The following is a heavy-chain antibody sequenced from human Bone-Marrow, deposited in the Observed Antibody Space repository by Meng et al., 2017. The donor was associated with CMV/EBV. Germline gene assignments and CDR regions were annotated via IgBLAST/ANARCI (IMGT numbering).Heavy chain of an antibody. Sequence: GESLKISCAASGFNFSAHWMSWVRQAPGKGLEWVANIKQDGSEKYYVDSVKGRFTISRDNAKKTLYLQMNSLRAEDTAVYYCARDKGEIFGVDELGIDYYGMDVWGQGTTVTVSS. CDR2: IKQDGSEK. D-gene: IGHD3-3*01. J-gene: IGHJ6*02. V-gene: IGHV3-7*01. CDR1: GFNFSAHW. CDR3: ARDKGEIFGVDELGIDYYGMDV.